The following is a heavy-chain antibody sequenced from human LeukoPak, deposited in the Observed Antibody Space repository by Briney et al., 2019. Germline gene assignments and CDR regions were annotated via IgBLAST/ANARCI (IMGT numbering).Heavy chain of an antibody. Sequence: SETLSLTCTVSGGSVNNGPYYWSWIRQHPGKGLEWIGYISYTGGTYYNPSLESRVSMSVDTSKNQSSLKLSSVTAADTAMYYCARIIVGASFDYWGQGTLVTVSS. CDR2: ISYTGGT. D-gene: IGHD1-26*01. CDR3: ARIIVGASFDY. CDR1: GGSVNNGPYY. J-gene: IGHJ4*02. V-gene: IGHV4-31*03.